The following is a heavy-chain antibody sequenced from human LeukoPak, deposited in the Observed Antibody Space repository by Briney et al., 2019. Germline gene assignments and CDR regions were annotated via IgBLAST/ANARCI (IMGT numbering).Heavy chain of an antibody. CDR1: GDSISRYY. CDR3: ARDPGTTGEVKFDP. J-gene: IGHJ5*02. Sequence: PSETLSLTCTVSGDSISRYYWSWIRQPAGKGLEWIGRIYNGGIITYNPSLKSRVTMSIDTSNNQFSLRLRFVTAADTAVYYCARDPGTTGEVKFDPWGQGTLVTVSS. V-gene: IGHV4-4*07. CDR2: IYNGGII. D-gene: IGHD4-17*01.